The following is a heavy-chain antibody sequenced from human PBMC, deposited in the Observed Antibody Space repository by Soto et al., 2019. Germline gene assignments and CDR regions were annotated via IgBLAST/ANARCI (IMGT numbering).Heavy chain of an antibody. Sequence: QVQLVESGGGVVQPGSSLRLSCAASGFTFSSYAMHWVRQAPGKGLEWVAVISYDGSNKYYADSVKGRFTISRDNSKNTLYLQMNSLRAEDTAVYYCARGYAGLDYWGQGTLVTVSS. CDR2: ISYDGSNK. V-gene: IGHV3-30-3*01. D-gene: IGHD5-18*01. CDR1: GFTFSSYA. J-gene: IGHJ4*02. CDR3: ARGYAGLDY.